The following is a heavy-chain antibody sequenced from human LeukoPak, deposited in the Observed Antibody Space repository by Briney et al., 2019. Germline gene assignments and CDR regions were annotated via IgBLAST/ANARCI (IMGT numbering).Heavy chain of an antibody. CDR3: ARIAAAGSYMDV. CDR2: INHSGST. D-gene: IGHD6-13*01. Sequence: SETLSLTCTVSGYSISSGYYWGWIRQPPGKGLEWIGEINHSGSTNYNPSLKSRVTISVDTSKNQFSLKLSSVTAADTAVYYCARIAAAGSYMDVWGKGTTVTVSS. V-gene: IGHV4-38-2*02. J-gene: IGHJ6*03. CDR1: GYSISSGYY.